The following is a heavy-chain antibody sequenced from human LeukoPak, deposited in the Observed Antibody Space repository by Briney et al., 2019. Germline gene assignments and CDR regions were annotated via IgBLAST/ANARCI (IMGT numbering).Heavy chain of an antibody. D-gene: IGHD6-13*01. CDR3: ASSSSWAPWGYGMDV. J-gene: IGHJ6*02. CDR2: IYYSGST. Sequence: SETLSLTCTVSVGSISSSSYYWGWIRQPPGKGLEWIGSIYYSGSTYYNPSLKSRLTISVDTSKNQFSLKLSSVTAADTAVYYCASSSSWAPWGYGMDVWGQGTTVTVSS. V-gene: IGHV4-39*01. CDR1: VGSISSSSYY.